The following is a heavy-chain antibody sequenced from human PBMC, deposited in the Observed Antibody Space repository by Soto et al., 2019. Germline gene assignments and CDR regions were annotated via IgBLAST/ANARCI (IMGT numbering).Heavy chain of an antibody. J-gene: IGHJ6*02. V-gene: IGHV3-30-3*01. Sequence: GWSLRLSCAASGFTFSSYAMHWVRQAPGKGLEWVAVISYDGSNKYHADSVKGRFTISRDNSKNTLYLQMNSLRAEDTAVYYCAREMTTLNYYYYGMDVWVQGTTVTVSS. CDR1: GFTFSSYA. D-gene: IGHD4-17*01. CDR3: AREMTTLNYYYYGMDV. CDR2: ISYDGSNK.